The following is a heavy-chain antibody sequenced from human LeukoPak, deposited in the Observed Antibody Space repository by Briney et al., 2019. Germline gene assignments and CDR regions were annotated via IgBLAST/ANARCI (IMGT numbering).Heavy chain of an antibody. CDR3: LGVVIMGPDAFNI. CDR1: GFTFSSYG. V-gene: IGHV3-30*19. CDR2: ISSDGSNK. J-gene: IGHJ3*02. Sequence: GRSLRLSCAASGFTFSSYGMHWVRQAPGKGLEWVAVISSDGSNKYYADSVKGRFTISRDNSKNTIYLQMNSLRAEDTAVYYCLGVVIMGPDAFNIWGQGTMVTVSS. D-gene: IGHD3-3*01.